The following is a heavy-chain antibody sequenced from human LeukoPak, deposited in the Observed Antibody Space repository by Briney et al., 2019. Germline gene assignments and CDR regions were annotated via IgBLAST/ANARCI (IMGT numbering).Heavy chain of an antibody. Sequence: AGGSLRLSCTGSGLSFSSYGMSWVRQPPGKGLEWVSAISGSSGSTFYADSVKGRFTISRDNSKNTLYLQMNSLRAEDTAVYYCARDVTGSSWTDYWGQGTLVTVSS. CDR1: GLSFSSYG. CDR2: ISGSSGST. D-gene: IGHD6-13*01. CDR3: ARDVTGSSWTDY. V-gene: IGHV3-23*01. J-gene: IGHJ4*02.